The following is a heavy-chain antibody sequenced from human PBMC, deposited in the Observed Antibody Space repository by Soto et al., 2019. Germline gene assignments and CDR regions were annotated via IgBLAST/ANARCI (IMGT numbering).Heavy chain of an antibody. CDR3: ARHYCSGGSCYRDNWFDP. CDR2: IYYSGST. D-gene: IGHD2-15*01. Sequence: SETLSLTCAVSGGSISSYYWSWIRQPPGKGLEWIGYIYYSGSTNYNPSLKSRVTISVDTSKNQFSLKLSSVTAADTAVYYCARHYCSGGSCYRDNWFDPWGQGPLVTVSS. CDR1: GGSISSYY. J-gene: IGHJ5*02. V-gene: IGHV4-59*08.